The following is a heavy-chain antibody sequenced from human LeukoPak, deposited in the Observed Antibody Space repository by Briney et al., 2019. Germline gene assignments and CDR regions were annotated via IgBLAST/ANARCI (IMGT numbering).Heavy chain of an antibody. D-gene: IGHD3-10*01. CDR2: ITSNNNYI. V-gene: IGHV3-21*01. CDR1: GFTFCSYS. Sequence: GGSLRLSCAASGFTFCSYSMNWVRQAPGKGLEWVSSITSNNNYIYYADSVKGRFTISRDNAKSSLYLQMNSLRAEDTAVYYCARDYYGSGSFYLYWGQGTLVTVSS. CDR3: ARDYYGSGSFYLY. J-gene: IGHJ4*02.